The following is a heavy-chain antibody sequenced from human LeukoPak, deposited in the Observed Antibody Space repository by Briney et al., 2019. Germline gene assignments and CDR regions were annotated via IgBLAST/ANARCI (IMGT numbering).Heavy chain of an antibody. J-gene: IGHJ5*02. CDR1: GGTFSSYA. Sequence: ASVKVSCKASGGTFSSYAISWVRQATGQVLEWMGWMNPNSGNTGYAQKFQGRVTMTRNTSISTAYMELSSLRSEDTAVYYCARGPMQAGNWWFDPWGQGTLVTVSS. CDR2: MNPNSGNT. CDR3: ARGPMQAGNWWFDP. D-gene: IGHD2/OR15-2a*01. V-gene: IGHV1-8*02.